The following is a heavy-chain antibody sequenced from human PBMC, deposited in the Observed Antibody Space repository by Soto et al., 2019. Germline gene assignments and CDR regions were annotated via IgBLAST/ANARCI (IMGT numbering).Heavy chain of an antibody. CDR2: IRVGGGDT. J-gene: IGHJ5*02. CDR3: AKFSVGTVLTSGWCNWFDP. D-gene: IGHD6-19*01. V-gene: IGHV3-23*01. CDR1: GFTFSSSA. Sequence: EVRLLESGGGLAQPGGSRRLSCAASGFTFSSSAMNWVRQAPGKGLEWVSSIRVGGGDTFYADSVRGRFTVSRDISSNTRYLQMNSLRAEDTAIYYCAKFSVGTVLTSGWCNWFDPWCQGTLVTVSS.